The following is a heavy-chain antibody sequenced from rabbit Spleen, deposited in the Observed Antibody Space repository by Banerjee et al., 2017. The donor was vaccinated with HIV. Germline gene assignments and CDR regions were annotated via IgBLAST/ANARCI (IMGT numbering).Heavy chain of an antibody. V-gene: IGHV1S45*01. CDR3: ARDRGTNKYPRFDL. CDR1: GFSFSNKAV. CDR2: INAVTGKA. Sequence: QEQLEESGGDLVKPEGSLKLSCTASGFSFSNKAVMCWVRQAPGKGLDWIACINAVTGKAVYASWAKGRFTFSKTSSTTVTLQMTSLTAADTATYFCARDRGTNKYPRFDLWGPGTLVTVS. J-gene: IGHJ4*01. D-gene: IGHD1-1*01.